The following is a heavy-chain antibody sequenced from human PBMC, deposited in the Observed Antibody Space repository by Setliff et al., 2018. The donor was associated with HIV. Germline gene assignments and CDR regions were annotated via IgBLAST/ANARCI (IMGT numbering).Heavy chain of an antibody. CDR1: GGSISSHY. V-gene: IGHV4-59*11. CDR2: IYYSGST. J-gene: IGHJ4*02. CDR3: ARTEEMATPFDY. D-gene: IGHD5-12*01. Sequence: SETLSLTCTVSGGSISSHYWSWIRQPPGKGLEWIGYIYYSGSTNYNPSLRSRVTISVDTSKNQLSLKLSSVTAADTAVYYCARTEEMATPFDYWGQGTLVTVS.